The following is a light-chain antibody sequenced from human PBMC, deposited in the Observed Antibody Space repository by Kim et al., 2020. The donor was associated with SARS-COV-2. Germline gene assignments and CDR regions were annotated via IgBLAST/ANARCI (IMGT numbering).Light chain of an antibody. V-gene: IGLV6-57*02. CDR1: SGSIASNY. Sequence: GTTVTTSCTGSSGSIASNYVQWYQQRPGSAPATVIYGDNQRPSGVPDRFSGSIDSSSNSASLTISGLKTEDEADYYCQSYDSSNVVFGGGTQLTVL. CDR2: GDN. J-gene: IGLJ2*01. CDR3: QSYDSSNVV.